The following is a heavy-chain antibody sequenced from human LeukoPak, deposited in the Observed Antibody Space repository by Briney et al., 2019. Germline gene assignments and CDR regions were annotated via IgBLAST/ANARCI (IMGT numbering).Heavy chain of an antibody. Sequence: PGGSLRLSCAASGFTFGSYVMHWVRQAPGKGLEWVAVISYDGSNKYYADSVKGRFTISRDNSKNTLYLQMNSLRAEDTAVYYCARDKVSSSWYEGGEWFDPWGQGTLVTVSS. D-gene: IGHD6-13*01. CDR1: GFTFGSYV. V-gene: IGHV3-30-3*01. CDR3: ARDKVSSSWYEGGEWFDP. J-gene: IGHJ5*02. CDR2: ISYDGSNK.